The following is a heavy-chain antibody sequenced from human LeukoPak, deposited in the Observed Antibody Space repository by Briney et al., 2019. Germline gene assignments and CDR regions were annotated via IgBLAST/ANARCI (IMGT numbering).Heavy chain of an antibody. CDR2: ISSSGGST. Sequence: GWSLRLSCATFGFGFSSYAMSWVRQAPGKGLEWVSGISSSGGSTYYANSVKGRFTISRDNSKYTLYLQVNSLRAEDTAVYYCARDRAVLDPSYFDLWGRGTLVTVSS. J-gene: IGHJ2*01. D-gene: IGHD4/OR15-4a*01. V-gene: IGHV3-23*01. CDR3: ARDRAVLDPSYFDL. CDR1: GFGFSSYA.